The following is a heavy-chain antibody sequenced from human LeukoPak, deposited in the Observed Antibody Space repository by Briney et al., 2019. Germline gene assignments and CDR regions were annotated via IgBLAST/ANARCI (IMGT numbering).Heavy chain of an antibody. Sequence: AGGSLRLSCVASGFTFTNFGMMWVRQAPGKGLVWVSYNNSDGRSTTYADSVKGRFTISRDNAKNTLYLQMNSLRAEDTAIYYCTRNYNGMSYWGQGTLVIVSS. J-gene: IGHJ4*02. CDR1: GFTFTNFG. CDR3: TRNYNGMSY. D-gene: IGHD1-26*01. CDR2: NNSDGRST. V-gene: IGHV3-74*01.